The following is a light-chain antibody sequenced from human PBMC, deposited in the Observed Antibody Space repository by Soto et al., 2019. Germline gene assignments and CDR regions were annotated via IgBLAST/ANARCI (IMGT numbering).Light chain of an antibody. V-gene: IGKV2-28*01. CDR1: ESLLHSIGYNY. J-gene: IGKJ1*01. Sequence: IVMTQSPLSLSVTPGEPASISCRSSESLLHSIGYNYLDWYLQKPGQSPQLLIYLGSNRASGVPDRFSGRGSGRDFTLKISRVEADDVGVYYCMQGLETPTFGQGTKVEIK. CDR2: LGS. CDR3: MQGLETPT.